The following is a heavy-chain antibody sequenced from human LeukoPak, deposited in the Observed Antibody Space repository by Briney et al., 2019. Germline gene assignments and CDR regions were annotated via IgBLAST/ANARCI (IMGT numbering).Heavy chain of an antibody. V-gene: IGHV4-59*01. CDR2: IYYTGQT. D-gene: IGHD3-10*01. J-gene: IGHJ5*02. CDR1: GDSISNYY. Sequence: PSETLSLTCTVSGDSISNYYWTWIRQPPGKGLDWIGYIYYTGQTKYNPSLESRVTISVDTSRGHFSLGLTSVTAADTAIYYCARGGGDYNGSGDWFDPWGQGTLVTVSS. CDR3: ARGGGDYNGSGDWFDP.